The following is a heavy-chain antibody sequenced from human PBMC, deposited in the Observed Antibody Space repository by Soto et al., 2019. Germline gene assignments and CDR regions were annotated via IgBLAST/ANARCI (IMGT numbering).Heavy chain of an antibody. D-gene: IGHD3-3*01. Sequence: QVQLVESGGGVVQPGRSLRLSCAASGFTFSSHGMHWVRQAPGKGLEWVAVISSDERNKYYGDSVKGRFTISRDNSKNTLYLHMNSLRIEDTAVYDCAKDQNVLRFLEWLTALDYWGQGTLVTVSS. V-gene: IGHV3-30*18. J-gene: IGHJ4*02. CDR2: ISSDERNK. CDR1: GFTFSSHG. CDR3: AKDQNVLRFLEWLTALDY.